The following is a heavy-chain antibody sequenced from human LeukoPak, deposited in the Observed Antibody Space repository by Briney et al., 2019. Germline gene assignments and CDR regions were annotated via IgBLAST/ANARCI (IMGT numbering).Heavy chain of an antibody. J-gene: IGHJ4*02. CDR1: GFTFGNYA. V-gene: IGHV3-23*01. CDR2: IFGGGDSL. Sequence: PGASLRLSCVASGFTFGNYAMSWVRQAPGRGLEWVSTIFGGGDSLYYADSGKGRFTISRDNSNNPLYLQMKSLRVEDTAVYSCAKESPQFDYWGQGTLVTVSS. CDR3: AKESPQFDY.